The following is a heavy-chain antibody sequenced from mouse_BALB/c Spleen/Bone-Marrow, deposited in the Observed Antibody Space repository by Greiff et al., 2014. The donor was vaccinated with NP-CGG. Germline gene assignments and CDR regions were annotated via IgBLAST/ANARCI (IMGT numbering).Heavy chain of an antibody. J-gene: IGHJ2*01. CDR1: GFNIKDTY. Sequence: EVQVVESGTDLVKPGASVKLSCTASGFNIKDTYMHWVKQRPEQGLDWIGRIDPASGNIQYDPKFQGRAAITADTSSNTAYLQLSSLTSEDTAVYYCASLTGTFDYWGQGPPLTVSS. D-gene: IGHD4-1*01. CDR2: IDPASGNI. CDR3: ASLTGTFDY. V-gene: IGHV14-3*02.